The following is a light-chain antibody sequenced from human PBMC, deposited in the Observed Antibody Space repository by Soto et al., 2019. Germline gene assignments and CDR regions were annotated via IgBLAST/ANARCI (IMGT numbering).Light chain of an antibody. V-gene: IGKV3D-15*01. CDR1: QSVSNTY. CDR3: QQYDNWCT. Sequence: VLELSPGTGSLSQGERATLSCRASQSVSNTYLAWYQQKPGQAPRLLMFDTSCRATGIPARFSGSGSGTEFTLTISSLQSDDFGVYYCQQYDNWCTFGQGTKVDIK. CDR2: DTS. J-gene: IGKJ1*01.